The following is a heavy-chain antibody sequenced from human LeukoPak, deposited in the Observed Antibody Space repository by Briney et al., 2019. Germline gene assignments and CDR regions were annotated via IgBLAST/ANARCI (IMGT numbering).Heavy chain of an antibody. CDR2: IFGSGGST. V-gene: IGHV3-23*01. CDR3: AKTTTGYSSGRFPGWPVDY. J-gene: IGHJ4*02. D-gene: IGHD6-19*01. CDR1: GFTFSSYA. Sequence: VQPGGSLILSCAASGFTFSSYAMYWVRQAPGKGLEWVSGIFGSGGSTHYADSVKGRFTISRDNSKNTVYLQMNSLRAEDTAVYYCAKTTTGYSSGRFPGWPVDYWGQGTLVTVSS.